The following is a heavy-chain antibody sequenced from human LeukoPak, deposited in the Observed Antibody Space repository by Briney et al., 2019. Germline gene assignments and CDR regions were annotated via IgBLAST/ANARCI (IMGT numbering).Heavy chain of an antibody. CDR2: ISYDGSNK. Sequence: GGSLRLSCAASGFTFSSYAMHWVRQAPGKGLEWVAVISYDGSNKYYADSVKGRFTISRDNSKNTLYLQMNSLRAGDTAVYYCARGMCGGDCYSPYYYYYMDVWGKGTTVTVSS. D-gene: IGHD2-21*01. J-gene: IGHJ6*03. CDR1: GFTFSSYA. V-gene: IGHV3-30-3*01. CDR3: ARGMCGGDCYSPYYYYYMDV.